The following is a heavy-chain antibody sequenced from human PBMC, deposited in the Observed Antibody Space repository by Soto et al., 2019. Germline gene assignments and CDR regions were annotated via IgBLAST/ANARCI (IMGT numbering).Heavy chain of an antibody. Sequence: QAHLVESGGGVVQPGRSLRLSCAASGFIFSNYAMHWVRRAPGKGLEWVGLISYDGSNKYYADSMKGRFTISRDNAKNTLFLQMNSLRPEDTAVYHCAKEVGDRSAYYYAPTWFDPWGQGTLVTVSS. CDR2: ISYDGSNK. CDR1: GFIFSNYA. D-gene: IGHD3-22*01. CDR3: AKEVGDRSAYYYAPTWFDP. V-gene: IGHV3-30*18. J-gene: IGHJ5*02.